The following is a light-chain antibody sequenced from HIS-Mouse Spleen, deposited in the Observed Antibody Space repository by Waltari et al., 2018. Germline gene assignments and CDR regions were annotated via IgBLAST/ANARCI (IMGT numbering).Light chain of an antibody. V-gene: IGLV2-23*01. CDR2: EGR. CDR1: SSDAGSYYL. J-gene: IGLJ3*02. CDR3: CSYAGSSTWV. Sequence: QSALTQPASVSGSPGQSITIPCTGPSSDAGSYYLASWYQQHPGKAPKLRIYEGRKRPSGVSNRFSGSKSGNTASLTISGLQAEDEADYYCCSYAGSSTWVFGGGTKLTVL.